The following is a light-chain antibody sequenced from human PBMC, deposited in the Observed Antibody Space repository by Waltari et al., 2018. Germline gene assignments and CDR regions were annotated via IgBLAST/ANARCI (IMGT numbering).Light chain of an antibody. CDR2: EVD. V-gene: IGLV2-8*01. CDR3: SSWTDSSRTGKLS. J-gene: IGLJ2*01. Sequence: QSALTQPPSASGYAGQSLTISCTGTTTDTRTFKYAPTSQQHPGKAPKLILYEVDRRPSGVPDRFSGSKSGDAASLTVSGLQAEDEGIYFCSSWTDSSRTGKLSFGGGTKLTVL. CDR1: TTDTRTFKY.